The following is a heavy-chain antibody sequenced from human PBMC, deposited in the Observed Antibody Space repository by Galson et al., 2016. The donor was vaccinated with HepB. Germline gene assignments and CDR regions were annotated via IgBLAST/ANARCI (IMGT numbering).Heavy chain of an antibody. Sequence: VSGGSISSNDWWSWVRQPPGKGLEYIGEVYHRGHTKYNPSLKSRVTLSVDKSKNQFSLKISSVTAADTAVYYCARVIYGDEAFDIWGQGTLVTVSS. CDR1: GGSISSNDW. CDR3: ARVIYGDEAFDI. J-gene: IGHJ3*02. V-gene: IGHV4-4*02. CDR2: VYHRGHT. D-gene: IGHD4/OR15-4a*01.